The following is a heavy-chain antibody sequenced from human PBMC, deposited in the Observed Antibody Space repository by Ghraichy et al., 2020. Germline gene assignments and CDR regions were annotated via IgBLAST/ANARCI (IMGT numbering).Heavy chain of an antibody. D-gene: IGHD5-18*01. CDR1: GFTFSNAW. CDR2: IKSKTDGGTI. Sequence: GGSLRLSCAASGFTFSNAWMNWVRQAPGKGLKWVGQIKSKTDGGTIDYAAPVEGRFTISRDDSKNTLYLQMNSLETEDTAVYYCTTLLGFSYGPSGYWGQGTLVTVSS. J-gene: IGHJ4*02. CDR3: TTLLGFSYGPSGY. V-gene: IGHV3-15*07.